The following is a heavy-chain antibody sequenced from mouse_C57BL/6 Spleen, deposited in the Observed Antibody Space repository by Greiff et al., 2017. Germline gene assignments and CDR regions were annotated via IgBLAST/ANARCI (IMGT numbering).Heavy chain of an antibody. D-gene: IGHD1-1*01. CDR2: ISSGGSYT. Sequence: EVKVVESGGDLVKPGGSLKLSCAASGFTFSSYGMSWVRQTPDKRLEWVATISSGGSYTYYPDSVKGRFTISRDNAKNTLYLQMSSLKSEDTAMYYCARGVITTVVTTYYFDYWGQGTTLTVSS. CDR1: GFTFSSYG. J-gene: IGHJ2*01. CDR3: ARGVITTVVTTYYFDY. V-gene: IGHV5-6*01.